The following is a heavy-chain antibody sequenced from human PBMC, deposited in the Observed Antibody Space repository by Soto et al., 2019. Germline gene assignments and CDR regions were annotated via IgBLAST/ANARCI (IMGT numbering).Heavy chain of an antibody. D-gene: IGHD3-16*01. V-gene: IGHV3-33*01. CDR1: GFTFSSYG. Sequence: QVQLVESGGGVVQPGRSLRLSCAASGFTFSSYGMHWVRQAPGKGLEWVAVIWYDGRNKYYADSVKGRFTISRDNSKNRLYLQMNSLRAEDTDVYYCARDPMLSFWGQGTLVTVAS. CDR2: IWYDGRNK. CDR3: ARDPMLSF. J-gene: IGHJ4*02.